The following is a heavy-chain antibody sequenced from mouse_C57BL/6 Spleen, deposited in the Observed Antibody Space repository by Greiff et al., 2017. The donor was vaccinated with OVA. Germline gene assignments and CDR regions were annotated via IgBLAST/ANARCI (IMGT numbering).Heavy chain of an antibody. CDR1: GYSITSGYD. CDR2: ISYSGST. J-gene: IGHJ2*01. Sequence: EVKLVESGPGMVKPSQSLSLTCTVTGYSITSGYDWHWIRHFPGNKLEWMGYISYSGSTNYNPSLKSRISITHDTSKNHFFLKLNSVTTEDTATYYCARGLFSGVVAPWGQGTTLTVSS. D-gene: IGHD1-1*01. CDR3: ARGLFSGVVAP. V-gene: IGHV3-1*01.